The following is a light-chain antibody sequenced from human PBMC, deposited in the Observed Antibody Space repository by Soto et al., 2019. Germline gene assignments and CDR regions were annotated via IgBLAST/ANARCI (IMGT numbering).Light chain of an antibody. J-gene: IGLJ1*01. Sequence: QSVLTQPASVSGSPGQSITISCTGTSSDVGAYNHVSWYQHHPGKAPKLMIYDVSNRPSGVSNRFSGSKSGYTASLTIFGLLAEDEADYYCNSHTISNTRVFGTGTKVTVL. CDR2: DVS. V-gene: IGLV2-14*01. CDR1: SSDVGAYNH. CDR3: NSHTISNTRV.